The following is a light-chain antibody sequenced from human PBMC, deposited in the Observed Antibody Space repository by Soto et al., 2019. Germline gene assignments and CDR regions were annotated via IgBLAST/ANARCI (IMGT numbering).Light chain of an antibody. V-gene: IGKV1-17*03. CDR1: QGIGNF. Sequence: DIQMTQSPSAMSASEGDRVTITCRASQGIGNFLDWFQQKPGKVPRRLMYAASILDGGVPSRFSGSGSGTEFTLTISSLQPEDCATYFCLQHNSFPFTFGRGTRLEI. CDR2: AAS. CDR3: LQHNSFPFT. J-gene: IGKJ2*01.